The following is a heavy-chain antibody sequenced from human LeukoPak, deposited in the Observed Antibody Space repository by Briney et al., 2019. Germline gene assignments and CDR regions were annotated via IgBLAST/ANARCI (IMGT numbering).Heavy chain of an antibody. CDR2: IWYDGSNK. Sequence: PGGSLRLSCAASGFTFSSYGMHWVRQAPGKGLEWVAVIWYDGSNKYYADSVKGRFTISRDNSKNTLYLQMNSLSAEDTAVYFCAKDTQTYDTTGQGAFDIWGQGTMVTVSS. V-gene: IGHV3-33*06. D-gene: IGHD3-22*01. CDR1: GFTFSSYG. J-gene: IGHJ3*02. CDR3: AKDTQTYDTTGQGAFDI.